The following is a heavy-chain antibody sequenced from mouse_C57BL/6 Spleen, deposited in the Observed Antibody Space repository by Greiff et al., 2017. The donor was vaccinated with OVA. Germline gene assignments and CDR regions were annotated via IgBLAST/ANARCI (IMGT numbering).Heavy chain of an antibody. CDR2: IDPSDSYT. D-gene: IGHD3-2*02. CDR1: GYTFTSYW. J-gene: IGHJ2*01. V-gene: IGHV1-50*01. CDR3: ARKDSSDY. Sequence: VQLQQPGAELVKPGASVKLSCKASGYTFTSYWMQWVKQRPGQGLEWIGEIDPSDSYTNYNQKFKGKATLTVDTSSSTAYMQLSSLTSEDSAVYYCARKDSSDYWGQGTTLTVSS.